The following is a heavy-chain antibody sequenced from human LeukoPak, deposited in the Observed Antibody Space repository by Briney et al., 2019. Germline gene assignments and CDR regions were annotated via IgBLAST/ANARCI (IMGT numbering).Heavy chain of an antibody. V-gene: IGHV3-33*01. CDR2: IWYGGSKQ. CDR1: GFIFTSYG. J-gene: IGHJ3*02. Sequence: GGSLKLSCAASGFIFTSYGMHWVRQAPGKGLEWVAVIWYGGSKQYYTDSVKGRFTISRDDSKSTLYLQMNSLRAEDTAVYYCARAGKELSYYDSSGPPAYDAFDIWGQGTMVTVSS. D-gene: IGHD3-22*01. CDR3: ARAGKELSYYDSSGPPAYDAFDI.